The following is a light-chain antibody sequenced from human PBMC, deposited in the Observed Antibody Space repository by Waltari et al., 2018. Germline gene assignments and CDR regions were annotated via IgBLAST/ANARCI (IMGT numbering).Light chain of an antibody. V-gene: IGKV3-11*01. Sequence: RVTLSCRASQSVSTYLAWYQQKPGQAPRLLIYDASNRATGIPARFSGSGSGTDFTLTISSLEPEDFAVYYCQQRSNWPPFTFGPGTKVDIK. CDR3: QQRSNWPPFT. J-gene: IGKJ3*01. CDR2: DAS. CDR1: QSVSTY.